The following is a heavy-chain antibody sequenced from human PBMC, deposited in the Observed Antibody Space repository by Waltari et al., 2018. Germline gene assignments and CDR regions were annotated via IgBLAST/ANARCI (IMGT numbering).Heavy chain of an antibody. CDR1: GGTFSSYT. V-gene: IGHV1-69*08. J-gene: IGHJ4*02. CDR3: AIDSSGWVLDY. Sequence: QVQLVQSGAEVKKPGSSVKVSCKASGGTFSSYTISWVRQAPGQGLEWMGRIIPILGIANYAQKFQGRVTITADKSTSTAYMELSSLRSGDTAVYYCAIDSSGWVLDYWGQGTLVTVSS. D-gene: IGHD6-19*01. CDR2: IIPILGIA.